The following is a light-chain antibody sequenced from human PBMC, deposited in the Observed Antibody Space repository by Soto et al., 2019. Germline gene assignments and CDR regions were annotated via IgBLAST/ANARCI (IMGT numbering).Light chain of an antibody. V-gene: IGKV1-27*01. CDR1: QGISNY. Sequence: DIPMTQSPSSLSASVGDRVTVTCRASQGISNYLAWYQQKPGKVPKLLIYAASTLQSGVPSRFSGSGSGTDFSLTISSLQPEDVATYYCQKYNSVPFTFGPGTTVDIK. J-gene: IGKJ3*01. CDR3: QKYNSVPFT. CDR2: AAS.